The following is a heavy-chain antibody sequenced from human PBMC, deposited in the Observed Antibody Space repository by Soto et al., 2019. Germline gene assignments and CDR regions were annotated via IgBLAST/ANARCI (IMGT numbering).Heavy chain of an antibody. V-gene: IGHV1-46*01. CDR2: INPSGGST. D-gene: IGHD2-21*01. J-gene: IGHJ6*02. Sequence: ASVKVSCKASGYTFTSYYMHWVRQAPGQGLEWMGIINPSGGSTSYAQKFQGRVTMTRDTSTSTVYMELSSLRSEDTAVYYCARCPRHSGHIFYYYYGMDVWGQGTTVTVS. CDR1: GYTFTSYY. CDR3: ARCPRHSGHIFYYYYGMDV.